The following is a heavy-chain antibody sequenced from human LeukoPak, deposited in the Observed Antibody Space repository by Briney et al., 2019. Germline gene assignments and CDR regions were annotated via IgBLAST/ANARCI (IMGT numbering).Heavy chain of an antibody. J-gene: IGHJ1*01. CDR1: GFPFSTYY. Sequence: SGGSLRLSCTVSGFPFSTYYMGWLRQTAGKGLEWVAMIGNDGSDKYYVGSLKGRFTIPRDNAKNSLFLQMSSLTAEDTALYYCAFPVREPQLWGRGTLVTVSS. CDR2: IGNDGSDK. CDR3: AFPVREPQL. D-gene: IGHD3-10*01. V-gene: IGHV3-7*01.